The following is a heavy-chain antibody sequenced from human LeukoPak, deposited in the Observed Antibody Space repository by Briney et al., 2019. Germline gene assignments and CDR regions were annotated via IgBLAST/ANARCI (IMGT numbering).Heavy chain of an antibody. D-gene: IGHD6-13*01. CDR2: INWNGGST. Sequence: PGGSLRLSCAASGFTFDDYGMSWVRQAPGKGLEWVSGINWNGGSTGYADSVKGRFTISRDNAKNSLYLQMNSLRAEDTAVYYCAREGGEAAAGYEPFDPWGQGTLVTVSS. V-gene: IGHV3-20*04. CDR3: AREGGEAAAGYEPFDP. J-gene: IGHJ5*02. CDR1: GFTFDDYG.